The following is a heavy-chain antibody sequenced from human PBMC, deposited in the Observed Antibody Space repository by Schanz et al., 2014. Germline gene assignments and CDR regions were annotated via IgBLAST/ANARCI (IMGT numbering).Heavy chain of an antibody. Sequence: QVQLVESGGGVVQPGRSLRLSCAASGFIFSSYGLHWVRQAPGTGLEWVAFIWYDGSNKYYADSVKGRFTISRDNSKNTLYLQMNSLSADDTAVFYCAKGMGYCSGGTCYDYYYYGLDVWGQGTTVTVSS. CDR2: IWYDGSNK. D-gene: IGHD2-15*01. CDR3: AKGMGYCSGGTCYDYYYYGLDV. J-gene: IGHJ6*02. V-gene: IGHV3-33*06. CDR1: GFIFSSYG.